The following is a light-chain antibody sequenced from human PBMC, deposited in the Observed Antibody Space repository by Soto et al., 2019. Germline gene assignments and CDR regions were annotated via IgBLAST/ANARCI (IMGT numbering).Light chain of an antibody. V-gene: IGKV1-5*03. J-gene: IGKJ1*01. Sequence: DIQLTQSPSTLSASVGDRVTITCRASQTISSWLTWYQQKPVKAPNLLIYKTSNLDSGVPSRFSASGSGTEFTLTISRLQPDDFATYYCQYYNDYCWTYGQGTKVEIK. CDR3: QYYNDYCWT. CDR1: QTISSW. CDR2: KTS.